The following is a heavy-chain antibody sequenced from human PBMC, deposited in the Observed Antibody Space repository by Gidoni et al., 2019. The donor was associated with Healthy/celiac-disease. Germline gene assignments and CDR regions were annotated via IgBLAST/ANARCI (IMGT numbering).Heavy chain of an antibody. CDR1: GYTFTSYA. CDR3: ARIFLWFGELSGDTFDY. Sequence: QVQLVQSGAEVKKPGASVKVSCKASGYTFTSYAMHWVRQAPGQRLEWMGWINAGNGNTKYSQKFQGRVTITRDTSASTAYMELSSLRSEDTAVYYCARIFLWFGELSGDTFDYWGQGTLVTVSS. J-gene: IGHJ4*02. V-gene: IGHV1-3*01. D-gene: IGHD3-10*01. CDR2: INAGNGNT.